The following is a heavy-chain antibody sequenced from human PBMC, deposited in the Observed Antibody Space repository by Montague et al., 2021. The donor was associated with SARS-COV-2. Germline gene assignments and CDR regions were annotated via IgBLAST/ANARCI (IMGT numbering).Heavy chain of an antibody. CDR2: ISISDGNT. D-gene: IGHD6-13*01. V-gene: IGHV3-23*01. CDR3: AKDRQLVGDDAFDI. Sequence: PRLSCAASGFTFSSYAMSWVRQAPGKGLGWVSTISISDGNTYYADSVKGRFTISRDKSKNTLYLQMNSLRAEDTAVYYCAKDRQLVGDDAFDIWGQGTMVTVSS. J-gene: IGHJ3*02. CDR1: GFTFSSYA.